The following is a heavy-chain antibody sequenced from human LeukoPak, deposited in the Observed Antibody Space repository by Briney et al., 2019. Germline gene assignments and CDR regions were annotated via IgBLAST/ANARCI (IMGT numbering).Heavy chain of an antibody. Sequence: GGSLRLSCAASGFTFSSYWMSWVRQAPGRGLQWVANIKQDGSEKYYVDSVKGRFTISRDNSKNTLYLQMNSLRAEDTAVYYCAIGGYSGYDYPAFDIWGQGTMVTVSS. CDR3: AIGGYSGYDYPAFDI. D-gene: IGHD5-12*01. CDR1: GFTFSSYW. CDR2: IKQDGSEK. V-gene: IGHV3-7*02. J-gene: IGHJ3*02.